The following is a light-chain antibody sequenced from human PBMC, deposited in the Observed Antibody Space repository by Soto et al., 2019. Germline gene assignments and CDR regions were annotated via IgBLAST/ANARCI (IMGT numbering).Light chain of an antibody. CDR2: AAS. CDR1: QTVRNF. J-gene: IGKJ2*01. V-gene: IGKV3-15*01. Sequence: EIVMTQSPATLSVTSGERATLSCRASQTVRNFLAWYQHKPGQGPRLLMYAASTRATGFPDRFSGSGSGTEFTLTISSLQAEDFAVYYCQQYAYGFSFGQGTKLEIK. CDR3: QQYAYGFS.